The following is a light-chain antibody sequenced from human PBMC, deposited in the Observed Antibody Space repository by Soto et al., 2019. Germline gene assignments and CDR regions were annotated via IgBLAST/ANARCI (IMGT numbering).Light chain of an antibody. CDR1: QSVSSSY. J-gene: IGKJ1*01. CDR2: GAS. Sequence: EIVFTHSQGNLSLSPGERATLSCRASQSVSSSYLAWYQQKPGQAPRLLIYGASSRATGIPDRFSGSGSGTDFTLTISRLEPEDFAVYYCQQYGSSPWTFGQGTKVDNK. CDR3: QQYGSSPWT. V-gene: IGKV3-20*01.